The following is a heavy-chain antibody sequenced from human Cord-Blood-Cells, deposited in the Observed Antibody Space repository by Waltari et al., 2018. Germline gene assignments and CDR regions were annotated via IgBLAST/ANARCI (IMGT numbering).Heavy chain of an antibody. CDR1: GYTFTSYD. J-gene: IGHJ6*01. CDR2: VTPICLNT. V-gene: IGHV1-8*01. Sequence: QVQLVQSVAEVKKPGASVKVSCKASGYTFTSYDINWVRQATGQGREWREWVTPICLNTSEAQNVQGRGTLSSTTYIVTSHMELIILSSENTAVYDCTSFYSSSYYYYY. D-gene: IGHD6-6*01. CDR3: TSFYSSSYYYYY.